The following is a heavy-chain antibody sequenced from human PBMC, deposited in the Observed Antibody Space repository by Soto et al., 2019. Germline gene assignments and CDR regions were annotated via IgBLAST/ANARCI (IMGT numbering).Heavy chain of an antibody. V-gene: IGHV3-23*01. Sequence: EVQLLESGGGLVQPGGSLRLSCAASGFTFSSYAMSWVRQAPGKGLEWVSSISGSGGSTYYADSVKGRFTISRDNSKNTLFLQMNSLIDEDTAVYYCAKGGSSRYNDYWGQGTLVTVSS. CDR2: ISGSGGST. D-gene: IGHD6-13*01. CDR3: AKGGSSRYNDY. J-gene: IGHJ4*02. CDR1: GFTFSSYA.